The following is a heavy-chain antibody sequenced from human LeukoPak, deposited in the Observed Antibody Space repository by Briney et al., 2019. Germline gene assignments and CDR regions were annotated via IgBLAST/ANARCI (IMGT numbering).Heavy chain of an antibody. V-gene: IGHV4-34*01. D-gene: IGHD4-17*01. Sequence: SETLSLTCAVYGGSFSGYYWSWIRQPPGKGLEWIGEINHSGSTNYNPSLKSRVTISVDTSKNQFSLRLNSVTAADTAVYYCASYGENDYWGQGILVIVSS. CDR3: ASYGENDY. J-gene: IGHJ4*02. CDR2: INHSGST. CDR1: GGSFSGYY.